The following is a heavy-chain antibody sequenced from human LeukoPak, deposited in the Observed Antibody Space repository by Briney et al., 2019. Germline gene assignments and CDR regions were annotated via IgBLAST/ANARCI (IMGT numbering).Heavy chain of an antibody. V-gene: IGHV4-34*01. CDR2: INHSGST. J-gene: IGHJ6*03. CDR1: GGSFSGYY. CDR3: ARVSYDFWSGWRFYYYYYMDV. D-gene: IGHD3-3*01. Sequence: PSETLSLTCAVYGGSFSGYYWSWIRQPPGKGLEWIGEINHSGSTNYNPPLKSRVTISVDTSKNQFSLKLSSVTAADTAVYYCARVSYDFWSGWRFYYYYYMDVWGKGTTVTVSS.